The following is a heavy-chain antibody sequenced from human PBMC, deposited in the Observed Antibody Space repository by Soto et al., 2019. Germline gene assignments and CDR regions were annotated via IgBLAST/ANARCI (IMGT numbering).Heavy chain of an antibody. CDR1: GGSISSYY. Sequence: LETLSLTCTVSGGSISSYYWSWIRQPPGKGLEWIGYIYYSGSTNYNPSLKSRVTISVDTSKNQFSLKLSSVTAADTAVYYCARFADGSGSYSPWFEPWGQGTLVTVSA. CDR3: ARFADGSGSYSPWFEP. D-gene: IGHD3-10*01. J-gene: IGHJ5*02. V-gene: IGHV4-59*01. CDR2: IYYSGST.